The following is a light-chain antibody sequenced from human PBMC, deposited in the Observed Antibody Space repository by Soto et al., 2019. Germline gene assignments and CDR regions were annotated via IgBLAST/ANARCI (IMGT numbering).Light chain of an antibody. V-gene: IGLV4-69*01. CDR2: LDSDGSH. Sequence: QLVLTQSPSASASLGASVKLPCTLSSGHSSYAIAWHQQQPEKGPRYLMKLDSDGSHTKGDASPDRLSGSSSAAERYLTLSRLMSEDEADDYCQTWGTGIHVVFGGGTKRTFL. CDR3: QTWGTGIHVV. J-gene: IGLJ2*01. CDR1: SGHSSYA.